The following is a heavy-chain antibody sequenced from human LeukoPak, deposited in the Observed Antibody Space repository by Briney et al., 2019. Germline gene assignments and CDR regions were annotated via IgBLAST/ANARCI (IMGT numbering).Heavy chain of an antibody. CDR3: ARGYSSGWYGGKYNWFDP. Sequence: SQTLSLTCAISGDSVSSNSAAWNWIRQSPSRGLEWLGRTYYRSKWYNDYAVSVKSRITINPDTSKNQFSLQLNSVTPEDTAVYYCARGYSSGWYGGKYNWFDPWGQGTLVTVSS. D-gene: IGHD6-19*01. CDR2: TYYRSKWYN. J-gene: IGHJ5*02. CDR1: GDSVSSNSAA. V-gene: IGHV6-1*01.